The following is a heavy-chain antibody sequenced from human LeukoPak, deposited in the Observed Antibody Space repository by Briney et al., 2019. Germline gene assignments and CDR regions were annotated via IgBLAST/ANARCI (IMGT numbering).Heavy chain of an antibody. CDR1: GGSISSGDYY. Sequence: SETLSLTCTVSGGSISSGDYYWSWIRQPPGKGLEWIGYIYYSGSTYYNPSLKSRVTISVDTSKNQFSLKLSSVTAADTAVYYCAREGVTGIGPFDYWGQGTLVTVSS. J-gene: IGHJ4*02. CDR3: AREGVTGIGPFDY. V-gene: IGHV4-30-4*01. D-gene: IGHD7-27*01. CDR2: IYYSGST.